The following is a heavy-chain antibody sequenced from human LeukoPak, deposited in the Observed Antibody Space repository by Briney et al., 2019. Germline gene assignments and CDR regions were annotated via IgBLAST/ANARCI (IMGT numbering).Heavy chain of an antibody. CDR1: GFTFSSYG. CDR2: ISFDGSNK. J-gene: IGHJ4*01. V-gene: IGHV3-30*18. Sequence: GRSLRLSCAASGFTFSSYGMHWVRQAPGKGLEWVAVISFDGSNKYYADSVKGRFTISRDNSKNTLYLQMNSLRAEDTAVYYCAKGRPLGGRGGSCTPFDYGAQEPW. CDR3: AKGRPLGGRGGSCTPFDY. D-gene: IGHD2-15*01.